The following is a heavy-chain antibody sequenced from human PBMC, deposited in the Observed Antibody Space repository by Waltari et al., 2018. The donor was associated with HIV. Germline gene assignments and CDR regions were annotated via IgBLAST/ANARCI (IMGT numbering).Heavy chain of an antibody. CDR2: ISGSGGTT. CDR1: EFTFNNYA. CDR3: AKSYGDYLRRYFFDY. V-gene: IGHV3-23*01. J-gene: IGHJ4*02. D-gene: IGHD4-17*01. Sequence: EALLLESGGDLVRPGGSLRLSCVASEFTFNNYALSWVRQAPGKGLEWVSSISGSGGTTYSADSVKGRFTVSRDNSKNTMYLQMNSLRAGDTAIYYCAKSYGDYLRRYFFDYWGQGTLVTVSS.